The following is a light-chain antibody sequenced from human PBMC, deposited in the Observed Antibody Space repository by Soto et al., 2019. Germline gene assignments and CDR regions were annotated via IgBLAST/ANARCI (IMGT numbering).Light chain of an antibody. CDR3: FSYVGTYTLV. V-gene: IGLV2-11*01. CDR1: RSDVGGYNY. J-gene: IGLJ2*01. CDR2: DVA. Sequence: QSALTQPRSVSGSTGQSVTISCTGTRSDVGGYNYVSWYQHLPGKAPKLIIYDVAQRPSGVPHRFSGSKSGNTASLTISGLQAEDEGDYYCFSYVGTYTLVFGGGTKVTFL.